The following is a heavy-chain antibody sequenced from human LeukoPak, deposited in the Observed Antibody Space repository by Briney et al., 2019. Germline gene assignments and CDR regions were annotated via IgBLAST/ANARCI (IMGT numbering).Heavy chain of an antibody. Sequence: TGGSLRLSCAASGFSLNTYSMNWVRQAPGKGLEWVAVISYDGSNKYYADSAKGRFTISRDNSKNTLYLQMNSLRAEDTAVYYCARVVAAGTYYYYYYGMDVWGQGTTVTVSS. V-gene: IGHV3-30*03. CDR2: ISYDGSNK. CDR1: GFSLNTYS. J-gene: IGHJ6*02. CDR3: ARVVAAGTYYYYYYGMDV. D-gene: IGHD6-13*01.